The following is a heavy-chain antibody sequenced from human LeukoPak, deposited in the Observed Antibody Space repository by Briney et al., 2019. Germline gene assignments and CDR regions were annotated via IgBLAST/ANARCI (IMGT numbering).Heavy chain of an antibody. CDR2: IWYDGSNK. CDR3: ARSTTVYQGYGMDV. CDR1: GFTFSSYG. D-gene: IGHD4-17*01. Sequence: TGGSLRLSCAASGFTFSSYGMHWVRQAPGKGLEWVAVIWYDGSNKYYADSVKGRFTISRDNSKNTVSLQMNSLRAEDTAVYYCARSTTVYQGYGMDVWGQGTTVTVSS. J-gene: IGHJ6*02. V-gene: IGHV3-33*01.